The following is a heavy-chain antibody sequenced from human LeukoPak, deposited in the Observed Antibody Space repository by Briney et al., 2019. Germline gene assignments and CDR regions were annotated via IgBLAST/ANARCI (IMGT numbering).Heavy chain of an antibody. CDR2: IIPIFGTA. Sequence: SVKVSCKASGGTFSSYAISWVRQAPGQGLEWMGGIIPIFGTANYAQKFQGRVTITTDESTSTAYMELSSLRSEDTAVYYCAVGSGSYYNDLDYWGQGTLVTVSS. J-gene: IGHJ4*02. V-gene: IGHV1-69*05. D-gene: IGHD3-10*01. CDR3: AVGSGSYYNDLDY. CDR1: GGTFSSYA.